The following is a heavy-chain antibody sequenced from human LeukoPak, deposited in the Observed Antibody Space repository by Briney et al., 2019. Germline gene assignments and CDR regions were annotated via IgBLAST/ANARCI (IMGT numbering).Heavy chain of an antibody. D-gene: IGHD3-3*01. CDR1: GYSFTSYW. CDR2: IDPSDSYT. J-gene: IGHJ6*02. CDR3: ALTVTIFGVEPSDV. Sequence: GGSLKISCKGSGYSFTSYWISWVRQMPGKGLEWMGRIDPSDSYTNYSPSFQGHVTISADKSISTAYLQWSSLKASDTAMYYCALTVTIFGVEPSDVWGQGTTVTVSS. V-gene: IGHV5-10-1*01.